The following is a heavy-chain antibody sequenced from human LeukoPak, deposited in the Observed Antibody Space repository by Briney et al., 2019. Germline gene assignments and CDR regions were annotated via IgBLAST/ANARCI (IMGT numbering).Heavy chain of an antibody. CDR2: IYYSGST. CDR3: ARRDFGQLGRIYAFDI. Sequence: SETLSLTCTVSGGSISSYYWGWIRQPPGKGLEWIGSIYYSGSTYYNPSLKSRVTISVDTSKNQFSLKLSSVTAADTAVYYCARRDFGQLGRIYAFDIWGQGTMVTVSS. CDR1: GGSISSYY. V-gene: IGHV4-39*01. J-gene: IGHJ3*02. D-gene: IGHD6-6*01.